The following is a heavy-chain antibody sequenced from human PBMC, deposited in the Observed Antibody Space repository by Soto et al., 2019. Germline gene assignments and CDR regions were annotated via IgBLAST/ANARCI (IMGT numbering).Heavy chain of an antibody. CDR3: TSSRYYDSSGYWYYFDY. J-gene: IGHJ4*02. D-gene: IGHD3-22*01. Sequence: PGGSLRLSCAASGFTFSGSAMHWVRQASGKGLEWVGRIRSKANSYATAYAASVKGRFTISRDDSKNTAYLQMNSLKTEDTAVYYCTSSRYYDSSGYWYYFDYWGQGTLVTVSS. V-gene: IGHV3-73*01. CDR2: IRSKANSYAT. CDR1: GFTFSGSA.